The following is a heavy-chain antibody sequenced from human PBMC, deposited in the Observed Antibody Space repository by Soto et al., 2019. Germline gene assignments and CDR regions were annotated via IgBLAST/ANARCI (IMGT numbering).Heavy chain of an antibody. CDR3: ARLHCDSPNCVPLDP. V-gene: IGHV4-39*01. CDR1: GGSISDDTYY. Sequence: SETLSLTCTVPGGSISDDTYYWGWIRQPPGKGLEWIGSIYYSGTSSYNPSLKSRVTMSVDTSKKQLSLRLSSVTAADTAVYYCARLHCDSPNCVPLDPWGQGTLVTVSS. J-gene: IGHJ5*02. D-gene: IGHD2-2*01. CDR2: IYYSGTS.